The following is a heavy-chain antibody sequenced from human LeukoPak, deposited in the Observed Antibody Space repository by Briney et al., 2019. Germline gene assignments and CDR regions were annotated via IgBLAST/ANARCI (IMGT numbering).Heavy chain of an antibody. V-gene: IGHV4-4*07. CDR3: ARGGYRYDFFNLDY. CDR1: GGSISSYY. CDR2: IYASGNT. D-gene: IGHD5-18*01. Sequence: SETLSLTCTVSGGSISSYYWSWIRQPAGKGLEWIGRIYASGNTNYNPSLKSRVTISLDTSKNQFSLKLSSVTAADTAVYYCARGGYRYDFFNLDYWGQGTLVTVSS. J-gene: IGHJ4*02.